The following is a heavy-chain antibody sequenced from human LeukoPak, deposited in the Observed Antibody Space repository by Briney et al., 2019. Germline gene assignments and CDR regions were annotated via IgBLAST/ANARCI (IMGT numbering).Heavy chain of an antibody. CDR1: GYIFSDYG. Sequence: ASVKVSCNTSGYIFSDYGISWVRQAPGQGLEWVGWITTYSGNTKYAQNFQGRVTITADTSTSTAYMEMKSLRSDDTAVYYCTRAATTTKYYYSGTSHWGQGTLVTVSS. D-gene: IGHD1-26*01. CDR2: ITTYSGNT. V-gene: IGHV1-18*01. J-gene: IGHJ4*02. CDR3: TRAATTTKYYYSGTSH.